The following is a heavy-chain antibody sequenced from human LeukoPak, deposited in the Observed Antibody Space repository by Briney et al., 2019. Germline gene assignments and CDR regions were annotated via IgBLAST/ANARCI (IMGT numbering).Heavy chain of an antibody. V-gene: IGHV4-59*01. CDR2: MSYSGSS. CDR1: AGSISSYY. J-gene: IGHJ4*02. D-gene: IGHD3-22*01. CDR3: ARGAGDYYDSGGYYVNSRFDY. Sequence: SETLSLTCTVSAGSISSYYWSWVRQPPGRGLEWIGYMSYSGSSNYNPSLKSRVTISVDTSKNQFSLKLSSVTAADTAVYYCARGAGDYYDSGGYYVNSRFDYWGQGTLVTVSS.